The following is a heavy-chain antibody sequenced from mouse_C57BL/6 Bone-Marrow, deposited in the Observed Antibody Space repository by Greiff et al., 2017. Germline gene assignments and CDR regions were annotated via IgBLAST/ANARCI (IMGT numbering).Heavy chain of an antibody. Sequence: QVQLKESGPGLVQPSQSLSITCTVSGFSLTSYGVHWVRQSPGKGLEWLGVIWRGGSTDYNAAFMSSMSITKDNSKSQVFFKINSLQADDTAIYYCANNRAYGNFYFDYWGQGTTLTVSS. V-gene: IGHV2-5*01. CDR3: ANNRAYGNFYFDY. CDR2: IWRGGST. CDR1: GFSLTSYG. D-gene: IGHD2-1*01. J-gene: IGHJ2*01.